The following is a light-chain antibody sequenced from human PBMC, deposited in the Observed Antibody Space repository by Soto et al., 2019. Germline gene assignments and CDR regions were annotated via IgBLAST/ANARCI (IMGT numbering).Light chain of an antibody. CDR1: QSISSW. Sequence: DIPLTQSPSTLSASVGDRVTITCRASQSISSWLAWYQQKPGKAPNLLIYKASSLESGVPSRFSGSGSGTEFTLTISSLQPDDFETYYCQQYNSYPWTFGQGTKVEI. V-gene: IGKV1-5*03. CDR3: QQYNSYPWT. J-gene: IGKJ1*01. CDR2: KAS.